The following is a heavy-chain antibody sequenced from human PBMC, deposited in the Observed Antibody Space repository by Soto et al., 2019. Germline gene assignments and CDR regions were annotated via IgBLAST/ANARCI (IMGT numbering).Heavy chain of an antibody. D-gene: IGHD3-9*01. V-gene: IGHV3-30-3*01. Sequence: GGSLRLSCTASGFSFSSNSMAWVRQAPGKGLEWVALISYDGSDKDYADSVKGRFTISRDNSRNTLFLQMNSLKTEDTAVYYCTTDRYYDFLTGYYNVDYFDYRGQGTLVTVSS. CDR3: TTDRYYDFLTGYYNVDYFDY. J-gene: IGHJ4*02. CDR2: ISYDGSDK. CDR1: GFSFSSNS.